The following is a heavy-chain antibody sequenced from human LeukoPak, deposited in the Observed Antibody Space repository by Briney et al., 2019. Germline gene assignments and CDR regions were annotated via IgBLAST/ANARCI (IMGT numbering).Heavy chain of an antibody. CDR3: ARWDYGGNSRDY. CDR2: INHSGST. Sequence: SETLSLTCAVYGGSFSGYYWGWIRQPPGKGLEWIGEINHSGSTNYNPSLKSRVTISVDTSKNQFSLKLSSVTAADTAVYYCARWDYGGNSRDYWGQGTLVTVSS. D-gene: IGHD4-23*01. CDR1: GGSFSGYY. V-gene: IGHV4-34*01. J-gene: IGHJ4*02.